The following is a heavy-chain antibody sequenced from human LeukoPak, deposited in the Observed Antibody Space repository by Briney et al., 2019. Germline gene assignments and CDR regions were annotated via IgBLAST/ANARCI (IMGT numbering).Heavy chain of an antibody. J-gene: IGHJ6*02. V-gene: IGHV3-74*01. CDR1: GFTFSSYW. CDR2: IASDGSST. Sequence: AGGSLRLSCAASGFTFSSYWMNWVRQAPGKGLVWVSRIASDGSSTTYADSVKGRFTISRDNSKNTLYLQMNSLRAEDTAVYYCARARLPRGMDVWGQGTTVTVSS. CDR3: ARARLPRGMDV.